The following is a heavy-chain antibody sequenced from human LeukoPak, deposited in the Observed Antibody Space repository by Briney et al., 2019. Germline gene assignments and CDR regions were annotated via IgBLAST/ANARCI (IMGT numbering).Heavy chain of an antibody. CDR1: GDSISSYY. V-gene: IGHV4-59*01. J-gene: IGHJ4*02. Sequence: SETLSLTCTVSGDSISSYYWSWIRQPPGKGLEWIGYIYYSGSTNYNPSLKSRVTISVDTSKNQFSLKLRSVSAADTAVYYCARGAIAVAGTIEYWGQGTLVTVSS. CDR2: IYYSGST. D-gene: IGHD6-19*01. CDR3: ARGAIAVAGTIEY.